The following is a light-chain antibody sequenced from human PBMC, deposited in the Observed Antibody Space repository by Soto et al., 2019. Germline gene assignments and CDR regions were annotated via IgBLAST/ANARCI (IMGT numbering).Light chain of an antibody. CDR3: CSYAGSSTFGV. J-gene: IGLJ3*02. CDR1: SSDVGSHNL. CDR2: EGS. V-gene: IGLV2-23*03. Sequence: QSALTQPASVSGSPGQSITISCTGTSSDVGSHNLVSWYQQHPGKAPKLMIYEGSKRPSGVSNRFSGSKSGNTASLTISGRQAEDEADYYCCSYAGSSTFGVFGGGTKVTVL.